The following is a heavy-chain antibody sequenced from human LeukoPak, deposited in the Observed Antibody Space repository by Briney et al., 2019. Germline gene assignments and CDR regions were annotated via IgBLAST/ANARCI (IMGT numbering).Heavy chain of an antibody. CDR2: IYYSGST. CDR1: GGSISSYY. J-gene: IGHJ4*02. D-gene: IGHD4-17*01. V-gene: IGHV4-59*08. CDR3: AIRANDYGAYYFDY. Sequence: SETLSLTCTVSGGSISSYYWSWIRQPPGKGLEWIGYIYYSGSTNYNPSLKSRVTISVDTSKNQFSLKLSSVTAADTAVYYCAIRANDYGAYYFDYWGQGTLVTVSS.